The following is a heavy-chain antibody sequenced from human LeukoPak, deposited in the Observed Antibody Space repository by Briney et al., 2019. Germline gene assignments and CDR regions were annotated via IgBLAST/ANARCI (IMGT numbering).Heavy chain of an antibody. CDR3: ALTPAGGYFDWLRGMSNRGDAFDI. J-gene: IGHJ3*02. CDR1: GFTFSSYS. Sequence: GGALRLSCAASGFTFSSYSMNWVRQAPGKGLEWVSSISSSSSYIYYADSVKGRFTISRDNAKNSLYLQMNSLRAEDTAVYYCALTPAGGYFDWLRGMSNRGDAFDIWGQGTMVTVSS. V-gene: IGHV3-21*01. D-gene: IGHD3-9*01. CDR2: ISSSSSYI.